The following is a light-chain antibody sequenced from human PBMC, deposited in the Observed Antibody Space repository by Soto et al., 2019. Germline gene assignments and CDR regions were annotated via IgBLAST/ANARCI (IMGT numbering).Light chain of an antibody. CDR3: QQFKSYSLT. CDR2: DAS. Sequence: DIQMTQFPSTLSASVGDRVTITCRASQSISTWLAWYQQIPGKAPKLLIYDASSLERGVPSRFSGSGSGTEFSLTISSLQPEDFATYFCQQFKSYSLTFGGGTKVEIK. J-gene: IGKJ4*01. V-gene: IGKV1-5*01. CDR1: QSISTW.